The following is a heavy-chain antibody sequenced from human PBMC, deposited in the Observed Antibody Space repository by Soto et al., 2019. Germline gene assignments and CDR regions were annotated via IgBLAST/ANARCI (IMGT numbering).Heavy chain of an antibody. Sequence: SETLSLTCTVSGGSISSGRYYWSWIRQHPGKGLEWIGYIYYSGSTYYNPSLKSRVTISVDTSKNQFSLKLRSVTAADTAIYYCARAEYCSGGSCYWAFDYWGQGALVTVSS. CDR1: GGSISSGRYY. J-gene: IGHJ4*02. CDR2: IYYSGST. D-gene: IGHD2-15*01. CDR3: ARAEYCSGGSCYWAFDY. V-gene: IGHV4-31*03.